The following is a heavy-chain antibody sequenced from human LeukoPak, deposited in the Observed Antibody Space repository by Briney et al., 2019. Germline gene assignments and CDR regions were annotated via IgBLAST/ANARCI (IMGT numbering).Heavy chain of an antibody. J-gene: IGHJ6*02. CDR2: IWYDGSNK. D-gene: IGHD2-2*01. CDR3: AKSIVVVPAGVHYYGMDV. Sequence: GGSLRLSCAASGFTFSSYGMHWVRQAPGKGLEWVAVIWYDGSNKYYADSVKGRFTISRDNSKNTLYLQMNSLRAEDTAVYYCAKSIVVVPAGVHYYGMDVWGQGTTVTVSS. V-gene: IGHV3-30*02. CDR1: GFTFSSYG.